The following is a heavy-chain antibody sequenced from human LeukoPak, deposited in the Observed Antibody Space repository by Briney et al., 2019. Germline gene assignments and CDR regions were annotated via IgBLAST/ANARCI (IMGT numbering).Heavy chain of an antibody. D-gene: IGHD3-3*01. Sequence: SETLSLTCTVSGGSISSSSYYWGWLRQPPGKGLEWIGSIYYSGSTYYNPSLKSRVTISVDTSKNQFSLKLSSVTAADTAVYYCASLAYDFWSGYYPRFDYWGQGTLVTVSS. CDR1: GGSISSSSYY. J-gene: IGHJ4*02. V-gene: IGHV4-39*01. CDR3: ASLAYDFWSGYYPRFDY. CDR2: IYYSGST.